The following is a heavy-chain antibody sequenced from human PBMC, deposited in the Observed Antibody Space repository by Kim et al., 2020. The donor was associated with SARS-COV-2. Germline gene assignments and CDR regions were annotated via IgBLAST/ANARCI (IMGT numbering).Heavy chain of an antibody. D-gene: IGHD3-10*01. CDR3: ARRAPFGEFPFD. V-gene: IGHV4-59*08. CDR1: GGSISSYY. CDR2: IYYSGST. J-gene: IGHJ4*02. Sequence: SETLSLTCTVSGGSISSYYCNWIRQPPGKGLEWIGYIYYSGSTNYNPSLKSRVTISVDTSKNQFSLKLTSVTAADTAVYYCARRAPFGEFPFDWGQGTLV.